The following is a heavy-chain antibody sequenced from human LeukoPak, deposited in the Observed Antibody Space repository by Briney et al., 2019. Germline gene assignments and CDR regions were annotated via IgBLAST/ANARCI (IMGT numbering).Heavy chain of an antibody. D-gene: IGHD2-2*02. V-gene: IGHV3-48*01. J-gene: IGHJ6*02. Sequence: GGSLRLPCAASGFTFSSYSMNWVRQAPGKGLEWVSYISSSSSTIYYADSVKGRFTISRDNAKNSLYLQMNSLRAEDTAVYYCARTYCSSTSCYTEANYYYGMDVWGQGTTVTVSS. CDR1: GFTFSSYS. CDR2: ISSSSSTI. CDR3: ARTYCSSTSCYTEANYYYGMDV.